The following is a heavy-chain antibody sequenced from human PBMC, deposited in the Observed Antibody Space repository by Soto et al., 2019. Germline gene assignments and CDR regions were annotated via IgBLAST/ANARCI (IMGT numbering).Heavy chain of an antibody. CDR3: AHVLVFVANYGMDV. CDR1: GFSLSTSGVG. J-gene: IGHJ6*02. V-gene: IGHV2-5*02. D-gene: IGHD2-21*01. CDR2: IYWDDDK. Sequence: QITLKESGPTLVKPTQTLTLTCTFSGFSLSTSGVGVGWIRQPPGKALEWLALIYWDDDKRYSPSLTSRLTIAKDNSKNQVVLTLTHMDPVDTATYSCAHVLVFVANYGMDVWGQGTTVTVS.